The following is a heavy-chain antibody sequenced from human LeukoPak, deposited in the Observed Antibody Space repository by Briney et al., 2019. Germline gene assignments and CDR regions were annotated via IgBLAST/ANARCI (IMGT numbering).Heavy chain of an antibody. J-gene: IGHJ3*01. V-gene: IGHV4-61*02. CDR1: GDSISSGSYY. Sequence: PSQTLSLTCTVSGDSISSGSYYWRWIRQPAGKGLEWIGRIYTSGSTNYNPSLKSRVTISVDTSKNQFSLNLSSVTAADTAVYYCARLRNGAFDFWGQGTMVTVSS. CDR3: ARLRNGAFDF. CDR2: IYTSGST. D-gene: IGHD4-11*01.